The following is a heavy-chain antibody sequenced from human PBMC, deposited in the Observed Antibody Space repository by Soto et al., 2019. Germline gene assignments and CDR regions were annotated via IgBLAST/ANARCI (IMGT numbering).Heavy chain of an antibody. D-gene: IGHD2-21*02. Sequence: QVQLVQSGAEVKKPGASVKVSCKASGDTFTDYYIHWVRQAPGQGLEWMGTVNPSGGHTTYTQHFSSTMPMPRNTATGTLYLKLTSLTSPSTPKYYCARAGPVVVVTVAFEHRRKGNLDNASS. CDR1: GDTFTDYY. CDR3: ARAGPVVVVTVAFEH. CDR2: VNPSGGHT. V-gene: IGHV1-46*01. J-gene: IGHJ4*02.